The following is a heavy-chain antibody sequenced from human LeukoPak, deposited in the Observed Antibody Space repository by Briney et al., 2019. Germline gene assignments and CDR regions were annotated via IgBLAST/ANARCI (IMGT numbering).Heavy chain of an antibody. D-gene: IGHD6-13*01. V-gene: IGHV4-30-4*07. CDR1: GGSISSGGYS. CDR3: ARVGGSSWLKYYYYMDV. Sequence: PSQTLSLTCAVSGGSISSGGYSWRWIRQPPGKGLEWIGYIYYSGSTYYNPSLKSRVTISVDTSKNQFSLKLSSVTAADTAVYYCARVGGSSWLKYYYYMDVWGKGTTVTVSS. J-gene: IGHJ6*03. CDR2: IYYSGST.